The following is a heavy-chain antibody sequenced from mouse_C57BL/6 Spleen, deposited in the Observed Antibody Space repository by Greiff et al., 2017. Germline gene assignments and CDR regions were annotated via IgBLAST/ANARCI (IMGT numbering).Heavy chain of an antibody. CDR2: IHPNSGST. CDR3: ARGSLLRSDYFDY. CDR1: GYTFTSYW. Sequence: QVHVKQPGAELVKPGASVKLSCKASGYTFTSYWMHWVKQRPGQGLEWIGMIHPNSGSTNYNEKFKSKATLTVDKSSSTAYMHLSSLTSEDSAVYYCARGSLLRSDYFDYWGQGTTLTVSS. D-gene: IGHD1-1*01. J-gene: IGHJ2*01. V-gene: IGHV1-64*01.